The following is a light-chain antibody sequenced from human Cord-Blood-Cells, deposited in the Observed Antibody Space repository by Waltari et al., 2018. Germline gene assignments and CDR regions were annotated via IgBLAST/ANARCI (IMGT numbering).Light chain of an antibody. CDR2: DVI. V-gene: IGLV2-14*01. CDR3: SSYTSSSTPV. J-gene: IGLJ3*02. CDR1: SSDVGGYHY. Sequence: QSALTPPASVSGSPGQSTTLSCTGTSSDVGGYHYVSWYHQPPGKAPKLMISDVINRPSGVSSRFSGSKSGNTASLTISGLQAEDEADYYCSSYTSSSTPVFGGGTKLTVL.